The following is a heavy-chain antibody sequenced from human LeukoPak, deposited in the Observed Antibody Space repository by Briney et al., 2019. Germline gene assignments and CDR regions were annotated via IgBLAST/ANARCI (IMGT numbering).Heavy chain of an antibody. CDR3: ARDLYDFWSAPVPSYGMDV. CDR1: GYTFTSYY. V-gene: IGHV1-46*01. CDR2: INPSGGST. Sequence: ASVKVSCKASGYTFTSYYMHWVRQAPGQGLEWMGIINPSGGSTSYAQKFQGRVTITRDTSASTAYMELSSLRSEDTAVYYCARDLYDFWSAPVPSYGMDVWGQGTTVTVSS. D-gene: IGHD3-3*01. J-gene: IGHJ6*02.